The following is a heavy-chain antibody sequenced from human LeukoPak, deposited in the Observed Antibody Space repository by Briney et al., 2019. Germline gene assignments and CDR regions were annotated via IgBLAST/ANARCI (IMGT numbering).Heavy chain of an antibody. Sequence: KPSETLSLTCAVYGGSFSGYYWSWIRQPPGKGLEWIGEINHSGSTNYNPSLKSRVTISVDTSKNQFSLKLTSVTAADTAVYYCARYSSGLYYYMDVWGKGTTVTISS. CDR1: GGSFSGYY. J-gene: IGHJ6*03. CDR3: ARYSSGLYYYMDV. V-gene: IGHV4-34*01. D-gene: IGHD3-22*01. CDR2: INHSGST.